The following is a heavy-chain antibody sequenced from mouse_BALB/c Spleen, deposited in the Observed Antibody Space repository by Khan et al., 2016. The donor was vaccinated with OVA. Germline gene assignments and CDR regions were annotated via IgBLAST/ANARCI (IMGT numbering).Heavy chain of an antibody. Sequence: EVELVESGGGLVKPGGSLKLSCAASGFTFSSSAMSWVRQTPEKRLEWVATISSGGSYTYYPDSVKGRFTISRDNSTNTLYLQMSSLRSEDTAMYYCARRYGGYYGGAMDYWGQGTSVTVSS. CDR1: GFTFSSSA. CDR3: ARRYGGYYGGAMDY. J-gene: IGHJ4*01. D-gene: IGHD2-3*01. CDR2: ISSGGSYT. V-gene: IGHV5-9-3*01.